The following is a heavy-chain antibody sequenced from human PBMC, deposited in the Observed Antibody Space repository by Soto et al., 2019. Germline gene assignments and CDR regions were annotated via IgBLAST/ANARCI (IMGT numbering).Heavy chain of an antibody. D-gene: IGHD6-19*01. V-gene: IGHV1-46*03. J-gene: IGHJ5*02. CDR3: VRGQTQSSGWYESWLDP. Sequence: VASVKVSCKASGYTFTSYYMHWVRQAPGQGLEWMGIINPSGGSTKYAQKFQGRVTMTRDTSTSTVYMELSSLRSEDTAMYYCVRGQTQSSGWYESWLDPWGQGTPVTVSS. CDR1: GYTFTSYY. CDR2: INPSGGST.